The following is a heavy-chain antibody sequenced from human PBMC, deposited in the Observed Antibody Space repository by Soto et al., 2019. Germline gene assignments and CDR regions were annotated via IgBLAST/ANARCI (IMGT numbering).Heavy chain of an antibody. CDR3: ARESEDLTSNFDY. J-gene: IGHJ4*02. CDR1: GFTFSSYG. Sequence: VGSLRLSCAASGFTFSSYGMHWVRQAPGKGLEWVAVIWYDGSNKYYAESVKGRFTISRDNSKNTLYLQMNSLRAEDTAVYYRARESEDLTSNFDYWGQGTLVTVSS. CDR2: IWYDGSNK. V-gene: IGHV3-33*01.